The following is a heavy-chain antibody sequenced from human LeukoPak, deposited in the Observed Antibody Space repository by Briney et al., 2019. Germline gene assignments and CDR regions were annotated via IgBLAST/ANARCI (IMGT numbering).Heavy chain of an antibody. J-gene: IGHJ4*02. CDR1: GYTFTGSY. V-gene: IGHV1-2*06. Sequence: ASVKVSCKASGYTFTGSYMHWVRQAPGQGLEWMGRITSNSGGTNYAQKFQGRVTLTRDTSISTVYMELSRLTSDDTAVYYCARDSGSYSVDYWGQGTLVTVSS. CDR2: ITSNSGGT. D-gene: IGHD3-10*01. CDR3: ARDSGSYSVDY.